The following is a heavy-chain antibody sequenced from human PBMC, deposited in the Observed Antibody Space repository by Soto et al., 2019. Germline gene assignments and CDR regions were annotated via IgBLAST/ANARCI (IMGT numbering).Heavy chain of an antibody. CDR1: GFTFSSYA. V-gene: IGHV3-23*01. CDR3: AKLHRAVQLSGYDWYFDY. Sequence: GGSLRLSCAASGFTFSSYAMSWVRQAPGKGLEWVSAISGSGGSTYYADSVKGRFTISRDNSKNTLYLQMNSLRAEDTAVYYCAKLHRAVQLSGYDWYFDYWGQGTLVTVSS. D-gene: IGHD5-12*01. J-gene: IGHJ4*02. CDR2: ISGSGGST.